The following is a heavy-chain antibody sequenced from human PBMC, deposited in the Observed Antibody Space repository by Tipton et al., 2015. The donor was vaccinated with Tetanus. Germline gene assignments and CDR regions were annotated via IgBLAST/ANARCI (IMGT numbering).Heavy chain of an antibody. CDR2: IYSGGSST. D-gene: IGHD6-13*01. Sequence: GSLRLSCAASGFTFSSYAMSWVRQAPGKGLEWVSVIYSGGSSTYYADSVKGRFTISRDNSKNTLYLQMNSLRAEDTAVYYCAKSRAAGTLSDYWGQGTLVTVSS. CDR1: GFTFSSYA. CDR3: AKSRAAGTLSDY. J-gene: IGHJ4*02. V-gene: IGHV3-23*03.